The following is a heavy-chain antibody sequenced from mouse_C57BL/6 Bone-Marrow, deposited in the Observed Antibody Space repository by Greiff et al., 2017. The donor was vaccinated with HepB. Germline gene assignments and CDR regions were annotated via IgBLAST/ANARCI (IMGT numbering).Heavy chain of an antibody. Sequence: EVNVVESGGGLVQPKGSLKLSCAASGFTFNTYAMHWVRQAPGKGLEWVARIRSKSSNYATYYADSVKDRFTISRADSQSMLYLQMNNLKTEDTAMYYCVRGPSITTGTWFAYWGQGTLVTVSA. J-gene: IGHJ3*01. V-gene: IGHV10-3*01. CDR2: IRSKSSNYAT. D-gene: IGHD1-1*01. CDR1: GFTFNTYA. CDR3: VRGPSITTGTWFAY.